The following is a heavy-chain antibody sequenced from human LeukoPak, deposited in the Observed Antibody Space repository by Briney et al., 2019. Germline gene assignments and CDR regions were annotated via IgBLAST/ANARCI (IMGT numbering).Heavy chain of an antibody. CDR1: GFTFSSYE. V-gene: IGHV3-48*03. CDR3: AIHPGWHSSSHGY. Sequence: GGSLRLSCAASGFTFSSYEMNWVRQAPGKGLEWVSYISSSGSTIYYADSVKGRFTISRDNAKNSLYLQMNSLRAEDTAVYYCAIHPGWHSSSHGYWGQGTLVTVSS. J-gene: IGHJ4*02. CDR2: ISSSGSTI. D-gene: IGHD6-13*01.